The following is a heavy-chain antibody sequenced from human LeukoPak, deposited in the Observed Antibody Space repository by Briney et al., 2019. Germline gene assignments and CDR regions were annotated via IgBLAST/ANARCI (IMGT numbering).Heavy chain of an antibody. J-gene: IGHJ4*02. V-gene: IGHV4-39*01. CDR1: GGSISSSSYY. CDR2: IYYSGST. Sequence: SETLSLTCTVSGGSISSSSYYWGWIRQPPGKGLEWIGSIYYSGSTYYNPSLKSRVTISVDTSKNQFSLKLSSVTAADTAVYYCASREGGDLFDYWGQGTLVTVSS. CDR3: ASREGGDLFDY. D-gene: IGHD4-17*01.